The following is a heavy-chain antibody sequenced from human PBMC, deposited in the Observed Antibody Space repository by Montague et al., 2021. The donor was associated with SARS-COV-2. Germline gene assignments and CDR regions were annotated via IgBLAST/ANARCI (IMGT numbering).Heavy chain of an antibody. J-gene: IGHJ6*02. V-gene: IGHV4-34*01. CDR3: ARFAYRLIFIGSYYGMDD. Sequence: SETLSLTCAVYGGSFSGYYWSWIRQPPGKGLEWIGEISHSGSTTYNPSLMSRVTISIDTSKNQFSLKLSSVTAADTAAFYCARFAYRLIFIGSYYGMDDWGQGTTVTVSS. D-gene: IGHD2-2*01. CDR1: GGSFSGYY. CDR2: ISHSGST.